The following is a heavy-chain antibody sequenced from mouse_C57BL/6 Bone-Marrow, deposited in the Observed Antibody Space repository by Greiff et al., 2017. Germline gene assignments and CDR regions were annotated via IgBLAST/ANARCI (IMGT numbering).Heavy chain of an antibody. Sequence: EVHLVESGGGLVQPGGSLKLSCAASGFTFSDYYMYWVRQTPEKRLEWVAYISNGGGSTYYPATVKGRFTISRDNAKNTLYLQMSRLKSEDTAMYYCARGTYYYGSRRYFDVWGTGTTVTVSS. CDR3: ARGTYYYGSRRYFDV. D-gene: IGHD1-1*01. J-gene: IGHJ1*03. CDR1: GFTFSDYY. V-gene: IGHV5-12*01. CDR2: ISNGGGST.